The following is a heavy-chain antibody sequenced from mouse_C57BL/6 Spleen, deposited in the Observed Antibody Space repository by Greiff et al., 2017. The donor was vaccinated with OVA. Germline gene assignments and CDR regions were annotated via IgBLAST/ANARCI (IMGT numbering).Heavy chain of an antibody. D-gene: IGHD2-4*01. CDR2: IYPGDGDT. J-gene: IGHJ3*01. V-gene: IGHV1-82*01. CDR1: GYAFSSSW. Sequence: VQLQQSGPELVKPGASVKISCKASGYAFSSSWMNWVKQRPGKGLEWIGRIYPGDGDTNYNGKFKGKATLTADKSSSTAYMQLSSLTSEDSAVYFCARRGDYDAWFAYWGQGTLVTVSA. CDR3: ARRGDYDAWFAY.